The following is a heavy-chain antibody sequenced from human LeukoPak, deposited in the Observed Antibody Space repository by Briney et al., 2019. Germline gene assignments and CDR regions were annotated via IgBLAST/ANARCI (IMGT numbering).Heavy chain of an antibody. CDR3: ARDRIEMATAYDY. CDR2: ISSSSSYI. Sequence: GGSLRLSCAASGFTFSSYSVNWVRQAPGKGLEWVSSISSSSSYIYYADSVKGRFTISRDNAKNLLYLQMNSLRAEGTAVYYCARDRIEMATAYDYWGQGTLVTVSS. CDR1: GFTFSSYS. J-gene: IGHJ4*02. V-gene: IGHV3-21*01. D-gene: IGHD5-24*01.